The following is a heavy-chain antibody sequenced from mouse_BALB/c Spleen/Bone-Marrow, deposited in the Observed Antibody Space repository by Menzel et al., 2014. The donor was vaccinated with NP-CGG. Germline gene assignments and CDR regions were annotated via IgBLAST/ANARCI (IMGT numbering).Heavy chain of an antibody. CDR3: ARGGYYYFDS. J-gene: IGHJ2*01. V-gene: IGHV5-6-5*01. CDR2: IISGGST. CDR1: GFTFSSYA. D-gene: IGHD1-2*01. Sequence: LQQSGGGLVEPGGSLKLSCAASGFTFSSYAMSWVRQTPEKRLEWVASIISGGSTYYPDSVKGRFTISRDNARNILCLQMSSLRSEDTAMYYCARGGYYYFDSWGQGTTLTVSS.